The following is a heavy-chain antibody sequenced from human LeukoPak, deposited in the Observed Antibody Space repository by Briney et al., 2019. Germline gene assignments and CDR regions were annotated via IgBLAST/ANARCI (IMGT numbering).Heavy chain of an antibody. V-gene: IGHV5-51*01. Sequence: GEALKISCKGFGCGFTNYWIAWGRQLPGKGLEGMGTIFPADSHATYSPSFQGQVTLSVDRSINTASLQWSALKASDTAIYYRARRVGSVRFLEWSPEYYFDYWGQGALVTVSS. J-gene: IGHJ4*02. D-gene: IGHD3-3*01. CDR1: GCGFTNYW. CDR2: IFPADSHA. CDR3: ARRVGSVRFLEWSPEYYFDY.